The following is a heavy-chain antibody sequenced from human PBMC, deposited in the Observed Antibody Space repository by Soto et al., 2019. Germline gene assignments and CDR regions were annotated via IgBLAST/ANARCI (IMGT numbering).Heavy chain of an antibody. V-gene: IGHV3-7*01. D-gene: IGHD6-19*01. CDR1: GFTFSSYW. CDR2: IKQDGSEK. Sequence: VGSLRLSCAASGFTFSSYWMSWVRQAPGKGLEWVANIKQDGSEKYYVDSVKGRFTISRDNAKNSLYLQMNSLRAEDTAVYYCARGMRYSSGWYYFDYWGQGTLVTVSS. CDR3: ARGMRYSSGWYYFDY. J-gene: IGHJ4*02.